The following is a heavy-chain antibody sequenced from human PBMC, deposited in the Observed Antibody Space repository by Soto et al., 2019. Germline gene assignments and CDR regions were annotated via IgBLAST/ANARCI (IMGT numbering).Heavy chain of an antibody. CDR3: ARGYTQVACFNS. D-gene: IGHD2-15*01. CDR1: GGSISGSSFY. CDR2: IYYDGIT. J-gene: IGHJ4*02. V-gene: IGHV4-39*01. Sequence: QLQLQESGPGLVKPSETLSVTCTVSGGSISGSSFYWGWIRQPPGKVLQWIGSIYYDGITFYIPSLKSRNSISVDTSKNEFSLKLSSATAADTALYFCARGYTQVACFNSWGQGTLVTVSS.